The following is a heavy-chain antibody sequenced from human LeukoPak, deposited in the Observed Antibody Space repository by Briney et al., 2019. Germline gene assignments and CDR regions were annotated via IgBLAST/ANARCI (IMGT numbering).Heavy chain of an antibody. V-gene: IGHV3-53*01. D-gene: IGHD4-11*01. CDR2: IYSGGST. CDR1: GFTVSSNY. CDR3: AARYYSDAFDI. Sequence: EPGGSLRLSCAASGFTVSSNYMSWVRQAPGKGLEWVSVIYSGGSTYYADSVKGRFTISRDNSKNTLYLQMNSLRAEDTAVYYCAARYYSDAFDIWGQGTMVTVSS. J-gene: IGHJ3*02.